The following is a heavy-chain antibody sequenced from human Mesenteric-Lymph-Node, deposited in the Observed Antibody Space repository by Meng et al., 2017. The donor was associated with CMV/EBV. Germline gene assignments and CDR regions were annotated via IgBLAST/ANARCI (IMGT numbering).Heavy chain of an antibody. CDR1: GYTFTGYY. J-gene: IGHJ6*02. Sequence: ASVKVSCKASGYTFTGYYMHWVRQAPGQGLEWLGWINPNSGATNYALKFQGRVTMTRDRSTSTAYMELIGLRSDDTAVYYCACVEGGTEQLGYGMDVWGQGTTVTVSS. CDR2: INPNSGAT. V-gene: IGHV1-2*02. CDR3: ACVEGGTEQLGYGMDV. D-gene: IGHD6-13*01.